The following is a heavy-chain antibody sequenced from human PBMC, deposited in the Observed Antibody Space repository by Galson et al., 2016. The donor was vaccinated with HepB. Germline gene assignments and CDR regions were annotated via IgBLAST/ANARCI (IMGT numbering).Heavy chain of an antibody. CDR2: IYAGDSDT. Sequence: SGAEVKEPGESLKISCKASGYKFSSSWVGWVRQVPGKGLEWMGVIYAGDSDTRYSPSFQGQVTISADEATTTAYVQWSSLRASDTAIYYCARRDDSLTGYSYWGQGTLVTVS. D-gene: IGHD3-9*01. V-gene: IGHV5-51*01. CDR1: GYKFSSSW. J-gene: IGHJ4*02. CDR3: ARRDDSLTGYSY.